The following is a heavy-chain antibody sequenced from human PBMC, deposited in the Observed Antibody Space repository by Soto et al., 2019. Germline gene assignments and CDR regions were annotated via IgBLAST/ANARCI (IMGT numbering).Heavy chain of an antibody. CDR3: ARFATRYYCDY. V-gene: IGHV4-59*01. Sequence: QVQLQESGPGLVKPSETLSLTCTVSGGSISSYYWSWIRQPPGKGLEWIGYIDYSGSTNYNPSRTSRVTISVDTSNNQFSLKMSSLTAADTAVYYCARFATRYYCDYWGQGTLVTVSS. D-gene: IGHD1-1*01. CDR1: GGSISSYY. J-gene: IGHJ4*02. CDR2: IDYSGST.